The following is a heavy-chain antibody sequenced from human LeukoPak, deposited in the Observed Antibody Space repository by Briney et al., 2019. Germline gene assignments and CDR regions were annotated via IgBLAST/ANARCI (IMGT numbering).Heavy chain of an antibody. V-gene: IGHV4-59*01. CDR2: TSHSGST. CDR1: GDSISSYY. CDR3: ARSAPRGYYDFWSGLEYFDY. D-gene: IGHD3-3*01. J-gene: IGHJ4*02. Sequence: SETLSLTCIVSGDSISSYYWSWIRQPPGKGLEWIGYTSHSGSTNSNPSLKSRVTISVDTSKNQFSLTLSSVTAADTAVYYCARSAPRGYYDFWSGLEYFDYWGQGTLVTVSS.